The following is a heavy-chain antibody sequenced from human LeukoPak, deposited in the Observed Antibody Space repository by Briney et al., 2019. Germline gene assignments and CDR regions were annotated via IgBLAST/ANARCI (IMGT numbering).Heavy chain of an antibody. Sequence: ASVKVSCKASGYTFTSYGISWVRQAPGKGLEWMVWISAYNGNTNYAQKLQGRVTMTTDTSTSTAYMELRSLRSDDTAVYYCARPYSSSWGSAAHFDYWGQGTLVTVSS. D-gene: IGHD6-13*01. CDR3: ARPYSSSWGSAAHFDY. J-gene: IGHJ4*02. CDR2: ISAYNGNT. CDR1: GYTFTSYG. V-gene: IGHV1-18*01.